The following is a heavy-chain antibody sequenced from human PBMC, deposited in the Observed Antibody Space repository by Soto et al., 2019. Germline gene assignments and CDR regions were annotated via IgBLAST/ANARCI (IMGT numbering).Heavy chain of an antibody. Sequence: PGGSLRLSCAASGFTFSSYCMHWVRQDPGKGLEWVAVIWYDGSNKYYADSVKGRFTISRDNSKNTLYLQMNSLRAEDTAVYYCAREVMADFWSGYFPSSLAEQNYYGMDVWGQGTTVTVSS. CDR2: IWYDGSNK. CDR1: GFTFSSYC. D-gene: IGHD3-3*01. V-gene: IGHV3-33*01. J-gene: IGHJ6*02. CDR3: AREVMADFWSGYFPSSLAEQNYYGMDV.